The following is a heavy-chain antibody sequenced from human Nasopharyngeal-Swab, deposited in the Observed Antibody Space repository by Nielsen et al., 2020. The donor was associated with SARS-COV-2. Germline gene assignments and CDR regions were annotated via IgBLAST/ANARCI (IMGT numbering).Heavy chain of an antibody. J-gene: IGHJ6*03. D-gene: IGHD3-16*01. CDR2: IRYDGFNQ. Sequence: VRQAPGKGLEWVAFIRYDGFNQHYADSVKGRFTISRDSFTNTLYLQLPSLRAEDTAVYYCAKDHKMDSGGGVGYMAVWGKGTTVTVSS. V-gene: IGHV3-30*02. CDR3: AKDHKMDSGGGVGYMAV.